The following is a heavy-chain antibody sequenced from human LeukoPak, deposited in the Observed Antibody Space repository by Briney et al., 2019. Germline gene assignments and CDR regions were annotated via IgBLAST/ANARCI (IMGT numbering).Heavy chain of an antibody. CDR2: ISYSGGST. J-gene: IGHJ6*02. V-gene: IGHV3-23*01. D-gene: IGHD2-2*01. CDR1: GFTFSSYA. Sequence: GGSLRLSCAASGFTFSSYAMSWVRQAPGKGLQWVAAISYSGGSTYYADSVKGRFTISRDNSKNTLYLQMNSLRAEDTAVFYCARQDLVVPAAATPYYGMDVWGQGTTVTVS. CDR3: ARQDLVVPAAATPYYGMDV.